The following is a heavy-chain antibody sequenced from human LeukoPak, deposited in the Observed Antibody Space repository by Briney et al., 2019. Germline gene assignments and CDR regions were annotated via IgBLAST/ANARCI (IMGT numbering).Heavy chain of an antibody. Sequence: SETLSLTCAVSGGSISSSSSICWTWVRQPPGEGLEWIGEIYHNGATNYNPSLKSRVTMLLDKSKNQFFLKLNSVTAADTAVYYCARDNWNYGSSMDVWGQGTTVTVSS. CDR1: GGSISSSSSIC. J-gene: IGHJ6*02. D-gene: IGHD1-7*01. V-gene: IGHV4-4*02. CDR3: ARDNWNYGSSMDV. CDR2: IYHNGAT.